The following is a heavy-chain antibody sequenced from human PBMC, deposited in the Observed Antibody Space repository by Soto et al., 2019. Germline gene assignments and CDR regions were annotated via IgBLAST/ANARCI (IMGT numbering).Heavy chain of an antibody. CDR3: AKSYSSSWYERVNWFDP. Sequence: GGSLRLSCAASGFTFSSWAISWVRQAQGKGLEWVSAVSGNGGSTYYADSVKGRFTISRDNSKNTLYLQMNSLRAEDTAVYYCAKSYSSSWYERVNWFDPWGQGTLVTVSS. D-gene: IGHD6-13*01. V-gene: IGHV3-23*01. CDR1: GFTFSSWA. CDR2: VSGNGGST. J-gene: IGHJ5*02.